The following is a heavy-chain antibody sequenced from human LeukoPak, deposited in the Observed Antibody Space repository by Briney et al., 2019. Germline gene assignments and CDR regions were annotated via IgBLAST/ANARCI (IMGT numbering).Heavy chain of an antibody. CDR3: AREKLWPNWFDP. D-gene: IGHD5-18*01. J-gene: IGHJ5*02. V-gene: IGHV4-59*12. Sequence: PSETLSLTCTVSGGSISSYYWSWIRQPPGKGLEWIGYIYYSGSTNYNPSLKSRVTMSVDTSKNQFSLKLSSVTAADTAVYYCAREKLWPNWFDPWGQGTLVTVSS. CDR1: GGSISSYY. CDR2: IYYSGST.